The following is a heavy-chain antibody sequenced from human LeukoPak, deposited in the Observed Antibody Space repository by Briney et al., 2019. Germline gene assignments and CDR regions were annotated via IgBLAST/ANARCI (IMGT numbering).Heavy chain of an antibody. Sequence: SVKVSCKASGGTFSSYAISWVRQAPGQGLEWMGRIIPIFGTANYAQKFQGRVTITTDESTCTAYMELSSLRSEDTAVYYCASITGARGNAWGRGTLVTVSS. CDR2: IIPIFGTA. V-gene: IGHV1-69*05. D-gene: IGHD1-14*01. J-gene: IGHJ5*02. CDR3: ASITGARGNA. CDR1: GGTFSSYA.